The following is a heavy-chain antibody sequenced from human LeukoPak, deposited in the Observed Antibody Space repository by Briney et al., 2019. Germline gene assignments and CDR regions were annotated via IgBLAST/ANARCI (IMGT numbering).Heavy chain of an antibody. CDR1: GFTFSLYW. Sequence: GGSLSLSCAASGFTFSLYWMHWVRQGTGKGLMWVSRLNEDGSTADYADSVKGRFTMSRDNAKGKVFLEMRGLTVEDTAIYFCVRESIYYSHLAYKERENFDPWGRGTLVTVSS. V-gene: IGHV3-74*01. J-gene: IGHJ5*02. CDR3: VRESIYYSHLAYKERENFDP. D-gene: IGHD3-16*01. CDR2: LNEDGSTA.